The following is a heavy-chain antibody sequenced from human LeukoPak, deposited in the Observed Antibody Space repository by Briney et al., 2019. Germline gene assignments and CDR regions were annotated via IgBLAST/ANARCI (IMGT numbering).Heavy chain of an antibody. J-gene: IGHJ4*02. CDR2: INWNGGRT. D-gene: IGHD6-19*01. V-gene: IGHV3-20*04. Sequence: GGSLRLSCAASGFAFDDYGMSWVRQAPGKGLEWVSGINWNGGRTGYADSVKGRLTISRDNAKNSLYLQMNSLRAEDTALYYCAKLAGTGGFDYWGQGTLVTVSS. CDR3: AKLAGTGGFDY. CDR1: GFAFDDYG.